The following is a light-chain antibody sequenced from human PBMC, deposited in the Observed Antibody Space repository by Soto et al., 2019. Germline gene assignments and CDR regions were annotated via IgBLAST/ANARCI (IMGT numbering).Light chain of an antibody. Sequence: EIVMTQSPATLSVSPGERAALSFSASESVNTNLAWYQQKPGQAPRLLIYGAFNRATGIPARFSGSGSGTDFTLTISSLEPEDFAVYYCQQRNIWPPVTFGQGTRLEIK. CDR2: GAF. V-gene: IGKV3-11*01. CDR3: QQRNIWPPVT. CDR1: ESVNTN. J-gene: IGKJ5*01.